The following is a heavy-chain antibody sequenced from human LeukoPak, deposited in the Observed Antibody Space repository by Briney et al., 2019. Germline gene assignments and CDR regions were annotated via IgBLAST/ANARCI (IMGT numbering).Heavy chain of an antibody. V-gene: IGHV4-30-4*01. D-gene: IGHD4-17*01. CDR2: IYYSGST. Sequence: SQTLSLTCTVSGDSISSGDYYWSWIRQPPGKGLEWIGHIYYSGSTNYNPSLKSRVIISVDTSKNQFSLKLTSVTAADTAVYYCARDAGDLGYWGQGTLATVSS. J-gene: IGHJ4*02. CDR1: GDSISSGDYY. CDR3: ARDAGDLGY.